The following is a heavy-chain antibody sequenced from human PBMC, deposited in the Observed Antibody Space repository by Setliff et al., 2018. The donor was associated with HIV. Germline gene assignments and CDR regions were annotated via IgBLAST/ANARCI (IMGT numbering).Heavy chain of an antibody. Sequence: TLSLTCTVSGGSISSSSYYWGWIRQPPGKGLEWIGSMYYSGSTYYNPSLKSRVTISVDTSKNQFSLKLSSVTAADTAVYYCARDLEYYYGSGSYGVFDYWGQGTLVTVSS. D-gene: IGHD3-10*01. CDR2: MYYSGST. V-gene: IGHV4-39*02. CDR3: ARDLEYYYGSGSYGVFDY. J-gene: IGHJ4*02. CDR1: GGSISSSSYY.